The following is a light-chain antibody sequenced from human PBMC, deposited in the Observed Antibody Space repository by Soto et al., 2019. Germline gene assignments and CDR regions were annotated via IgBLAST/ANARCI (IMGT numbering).Light chain of an antibody. CDR1: QSVSSSY. CDR2: GAS. Sequence: EILLTQSPGTLSLSQGERATLSCRASQSVSSSYLAWYQQKPGQAPRLLIYGASSRATGIPDRFSGSGSGTDFTLNISRLEPEDCAVNYCQQYVSSRWTFGQGTKVEIK. J-gene: IGKJ1*01. V-gene: IGKV3-20*01. CDR3: QQYVSSRWT.